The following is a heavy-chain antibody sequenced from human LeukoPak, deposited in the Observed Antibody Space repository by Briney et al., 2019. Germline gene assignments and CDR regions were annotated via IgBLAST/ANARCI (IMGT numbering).Heavy chain of an antibody. Sequence: ASAKVSCKTSGYTFTTYYLHWVRQAPGQGLEWMGRINPDSGVTNFAQNFQGRVTMTRDTSISTAYMELSRLRSDDTAVYYCARGRIGYCSGGSCYFYWGQGTLVTVSS. CDR1: GYTFTTYY. J-gene: IGHJ4*02. CDR2: INPDSGVT. V-gene: IGHV1-2*02. CDR3: ARGRIGYCSGGSCYFY. D-gene: IGHD2-15*01.